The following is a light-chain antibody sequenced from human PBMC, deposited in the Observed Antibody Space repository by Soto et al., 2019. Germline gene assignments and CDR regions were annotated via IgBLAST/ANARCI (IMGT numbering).Light chain of an antibody. J-gene: IGLJ1*01. CDR1: SSDVGNYKY. V-gene: IGLV2-14*01. Sequence: LSPPASVSGSPGQSITISCTVTSSDVGNYKYVSWYQQHPGKAPKLMIYEVSNRPSGVSNRFSGSKSGNTASLTISGLQAEDETDYYCFSYTSSGTYVFGTGTKVTVL. CDR3: FSYTSSGTYV. CDR2: EVS.